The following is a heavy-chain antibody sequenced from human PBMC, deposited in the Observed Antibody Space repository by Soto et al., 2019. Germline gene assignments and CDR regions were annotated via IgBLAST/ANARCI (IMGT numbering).Heavy chain of an antibody. CDR3: ARGALSWDMDV. V-gene: IGHV3-66*01. CDR1: GFTVSSNY. D-gene: IGHD1-26*01. J-gene: IGHJ6*02. Sequence: PGGSLRLSCAASGFTVSSNYMSWVRQAPGKGLEWVSVIYSGGSTYYADSVKGRFTISRDNSKNTLYLQMNSLRAEDTAVYYCARGALSWDMDVWGQGTTVTVSS. CDR2: IYSGGST.